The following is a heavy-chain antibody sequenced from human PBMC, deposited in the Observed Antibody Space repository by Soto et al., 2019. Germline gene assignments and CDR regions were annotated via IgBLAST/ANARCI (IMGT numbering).Heavy chain of an antibody. D-gene: IGHD3-22*01. V-gene: IGHV1-69*13. Sequence: SVKVSCKASGGTFSSYAISWVRQAPGQGLEWMGGIIPIFGTANYAQKFQGRVTITADESTSTAYLELSSLRSEDTAAYYCARVGSRYYYDSIGHNAFDTWGQGIMVT. CDR2: IIPIFGTA. CDR3: ARVGSRYYYDSIGHNAFDT. J-gene: IGHJ3*02. CDR1: GGTFSSYA.